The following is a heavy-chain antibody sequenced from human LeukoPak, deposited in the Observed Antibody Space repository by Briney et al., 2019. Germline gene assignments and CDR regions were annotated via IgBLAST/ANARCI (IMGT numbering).Heavy chain of an antibody. CDR3: AKDRGNGYNNFDY. CDR2: IGYDGSNK. CDR1: GFTFSSYV. J-gene: IGHJ4*02. D-gene: IGHD5-24*01. V-gene: IGHV3-30*18. Sequence: GGSLRLSCAASGFTFSSYVMHWVRQAPGKGLEWVAVIGYDGSNKNYADSVKGRLTISRDNSKNTLYLQMDGLNIEDTAVYYCAKDRGNGYNNFDYWGQGTLVTVSS.